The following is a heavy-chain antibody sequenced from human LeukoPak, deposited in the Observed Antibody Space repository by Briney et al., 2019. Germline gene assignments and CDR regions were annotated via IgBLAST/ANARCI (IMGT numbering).Heavy chain of an antibody. CDR2: ISGSGGST. V-gene: IGHV3-23*01. CDR1: GFTFSSYA. D-gene: IGHD3-10*01. CDR3: AKDPKYYYGSGSYSHY. J-gene: IGHJ4*02. Sequence: GGSLRLSCAASGFTFSSYAMSWVRQAPGKGLEWVSAISGSGGSTYYADSVKGRFTISRDNSKNTLYLQMNSLRAEDTAVYYCAKDPKYYYGSGSYSHYWGQGTLVTASS.